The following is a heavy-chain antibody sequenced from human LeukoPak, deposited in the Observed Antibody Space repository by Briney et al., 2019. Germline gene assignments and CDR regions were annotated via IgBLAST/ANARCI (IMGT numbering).Heavy chain of an antibody. CDR3: AKSTYYYDTFVNAFDL. D-gene: IGHD3-22*01. V-gene: IGHV4-59*04. CDR2: IYYGGST. CDR1: GGSISSYY. Sequence: SETLSLTCTVSGGSISSYYWSWIRQPPGKGLEWIGSIYYGGSTYYNASLRSRVTTSVDTSKNQFSLKLSSVTAADTAVYYCAKSTYYYDTFVNAFDLWGQGTVVTVSS. J-gene: IGHJ3*01.